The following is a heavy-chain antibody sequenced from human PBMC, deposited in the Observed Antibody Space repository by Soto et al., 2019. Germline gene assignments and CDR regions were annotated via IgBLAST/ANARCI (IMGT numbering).Heavy chain of an antibody. J-gene: IGHJ4*02. Sequence: QVQLVQSGAEVKKPGSSVKVSCKASVGTFSSYAISWVRQAPGQGLEWMGGIIPIFGTANYAQKFQGRVTITADESTSTAYMELSSLRSEDTAVYYCARSLRVTIFGVVTPPLDYWGQGTLVTVSS. V-gene: IGHV1-69*01. CDR1: VGTFSSYA. D-gene: IGHD3-3*01. CDR2: IIPIFGTA. CDR3: ARSLRVTIFGVVTPPLDY.